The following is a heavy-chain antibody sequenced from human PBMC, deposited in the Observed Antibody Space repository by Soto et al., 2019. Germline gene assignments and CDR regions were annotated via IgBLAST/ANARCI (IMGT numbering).Heavy chain of an antibody. J-gene: IGHJ6*02. D-gene: IGHD1-1*01. V-gene: IGHV3-13*01. CDR3: ARGGSGTLTSYYYYYGMDV. CDR1: GFTFSSYD. CDR2: IGTAGDT. Sequence: EVQLVESGGGLVQPGGSLRLSCAASGFTFSSYDMHWVRLATGKGLEWVSAIGTAGDTYYPGSVKGRFTISRENAKNSLYLQMNSLRAEDTAVYYCARGGSGTLTSYYYYYGMDVWGQGTTVTVSS.